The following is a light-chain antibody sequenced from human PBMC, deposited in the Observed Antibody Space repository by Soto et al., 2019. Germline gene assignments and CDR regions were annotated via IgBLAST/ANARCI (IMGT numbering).Light chain of an antibody. Sequence: QSVLTQLRSVSGSPGQAVTISCTGTSSDIGGYNYVSWYQQHPGKAPKLMIYTVTKRPSGVPDRFSGSKSDNTASLTISGLQADDEADYYCCSYAGSSSYVFGTGTKVTVL. CDR1: SSDIGGYNY. J-gene: IGLJ1*01. CDR3: CSYAGSSSYV. V-gene: IGLV2-11*01. CDR2: TVT.